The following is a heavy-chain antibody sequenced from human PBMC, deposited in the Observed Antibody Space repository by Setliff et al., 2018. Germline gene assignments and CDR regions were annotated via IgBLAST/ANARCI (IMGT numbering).Heavy chain of an antibody. CDR2: IYPGDSDT. J-gene: IGHJ3*01. CDR1: GYIFTNYW. V-gene: IGHV5-51*01. CDR3: TRHEDRNKCTSSSCYRENDAFDV. Sequence: PGESLKISCKASGYIFTNYWIGWVRQMPGKGLEWMGVIYPGDSDTRYSPSFQGQVTISADKSINTAYLQWGSLKASDTAIHYCTRHEDRNKCTSSSCYRENDAFDVWGQGAMVTVSS. D-gene: IGHD2-2*01.